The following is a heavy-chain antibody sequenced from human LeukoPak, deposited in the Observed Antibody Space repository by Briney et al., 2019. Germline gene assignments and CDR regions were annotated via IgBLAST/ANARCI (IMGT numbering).Heavy chain of an antibody. J-gene: IGHJ4*02. D-gene: IGHD2-15*01. CDR1: GFTFSSYW. V-gene: IGHV3-7*01. Sequence: PGGSLRLSCAAYGFTFSSYWMSWVRQAPGKGLEWVANIKQDGSEKYYVDSVKGRFTISRDNAKNSLYLQMNSLRAEDTAVYYCARRSCSGGSCYSFFDYWGQGTLVTVSS. CDR3: ARRSCSGGSCYSFFDY. CDR2: IKQDGSEK.